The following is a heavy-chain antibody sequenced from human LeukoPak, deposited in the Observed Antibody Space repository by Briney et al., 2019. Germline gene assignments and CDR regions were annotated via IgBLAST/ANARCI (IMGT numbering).Heavy chain of an antibody. V-gene: IGHV3-7*01. Sequence: GGSLRLSCAASGFTFSSYWMSWVRQAPGKGQEWVANIKKDGSEKYYVDSVKGRFTISRDNAKNSLYLQVNSLRAEDTAVYYCGRIAAAGIDCWGQGTLVTVSS. CDR3: GRIAAAGIDC. CDR2: IKKDGSEK. D-gene: IGHD6-13*01. CDR1: GFTFSSYW. J-gene: IGHJ4*02.